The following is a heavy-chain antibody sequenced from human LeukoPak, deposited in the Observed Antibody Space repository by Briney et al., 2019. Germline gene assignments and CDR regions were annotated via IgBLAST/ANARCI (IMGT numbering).Heavy chain of an antibody. CDR3: AKDPGDYYDSSGYGYFDY. D-gene: IGHD3-22*01. CDR1: GFTFSSYA. Sequence: GGSLRLSCAASGFTFSSYAMSWVRQAPGKGLEWVSAMSVSGGSTYYADSVKGRFTISRDNSKNTLYLQMNSLRAEDTAVYYCAKDPGDYYDSSGYGYFDYWGQGTLATLSS. V-gene: IGHV3-23*01. J-gene: IGHJ4*02. CDR2: MSVSGGST.